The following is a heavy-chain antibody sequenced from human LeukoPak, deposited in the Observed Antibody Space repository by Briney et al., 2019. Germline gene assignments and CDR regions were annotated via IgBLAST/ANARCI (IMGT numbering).Heavy chain of an antibody. Sequence: ASVKVSCKASGYTFTGYYMHWVRQAPGQGLEWMGWINPNSGGTNYAQKFQGRVTMTRDTSISTAYMELSRLRSDDTAVYYCAQNYYDSSGQTPGFDYWGQGTLVTVSS. CDR1: GYTFTGYY. D-gene: IGHD3-22*01. J-gene: IGHJ4*02. CDR2: INPNSGGT. V-gene: IGHV1-2*02. CDR3: AQNYYDSSGQTPGFDY.